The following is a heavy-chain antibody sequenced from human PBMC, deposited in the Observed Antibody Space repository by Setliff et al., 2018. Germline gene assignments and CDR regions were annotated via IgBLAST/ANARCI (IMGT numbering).Heavy chain of an antibody. CDR1: GYSFTGHH. CDR3: ARDLDYQYYYDSSGRDAFDI. D-gene: IGHD3-22*01. CDR2: INPRTGVT. V-gene: IGHV1-2*02. Sequence: ASVKVSCKASGYSFTGHHIHWVRQAPGQGLEWMGWINPRTGVTNYAQKFQGRVTMTTDTSTSTAYMELRSLRSDDTAVYYCARDLDYQYYYDSSGRDAFDIWGQGTMVTVSS. J-gene: IGHJ3*02.